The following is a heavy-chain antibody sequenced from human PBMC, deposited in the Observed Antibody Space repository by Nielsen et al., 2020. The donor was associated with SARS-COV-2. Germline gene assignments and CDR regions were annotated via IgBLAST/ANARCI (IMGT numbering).Heavy chain of an antibody. CDR2: ISGSGGST. Sequence: GGSLRLSCAASGFTFSSYAMNWVRQAPGKGLEWVSAISGSGGSTYYADSVKGRFTISRDNSKNTLYLQMNSLRAEDTAVYYCAKGYDYYDSSGYHLYYFDYWGQGTLVTVSS. CDR1: GFTFSSYA. V-gene: IGHV3-23*01. CDR3: AKGYDYYDSSGYHLYYFDY. J-gene: IGHJ4*02. D-gene: IGHD3-22*01.